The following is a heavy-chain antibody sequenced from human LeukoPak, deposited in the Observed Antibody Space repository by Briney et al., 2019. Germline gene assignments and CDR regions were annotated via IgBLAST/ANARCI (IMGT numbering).Heavy chain of an antibody. CDR3: ARDRTYSSSWYWYFDL. CDR1: GFTFSSYA. Sequence: RPGGSLRLSCAASGFTFSSYAMSWVRQAPGKGLEWIGEINHSGSTNYNPSLKSRVTISLDTSKNQFSLKLSSVTAADTAVYYCARDRTYSSSWYWYFDLWGRGTLVTVSS. D-gene: IGHD6-13*01. V-gene: IGHV4-34*01. CDR2: INHSGST. J-gene: IGHJ2*01.